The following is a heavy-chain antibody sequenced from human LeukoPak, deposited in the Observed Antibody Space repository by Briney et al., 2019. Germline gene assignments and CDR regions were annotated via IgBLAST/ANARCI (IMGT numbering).Heavy chain of an antibody. D-gene: IGHD1-14*01. J-gene: IGHJ6*02. CDR3: ATVTPDVLGYYYYYYGMDV. V-gene: IGHV1-24*01. Sequence: ASVKVSCKVSGYTLTELSMHWVRQAPGKGLEWMGGFDPEDGETIYAQKFQGRVTMTEDTSTDTAYMELSSLRSEDTAVYYCATVTPDVLGYYYYYYGMDVWGQGTTVTVS. CDR2: FDPEDGET. CDR1: GYTLTELS.